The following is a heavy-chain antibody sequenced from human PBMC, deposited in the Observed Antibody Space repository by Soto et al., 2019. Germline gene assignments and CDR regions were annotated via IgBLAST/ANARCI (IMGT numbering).Heavy chain of an antibody. Sequence: GGSLRLSCAASGFTFSPFWMHWVRQVPGKGPVWVSRINSDGNSTSYADSVKGRFTISRDNAKNTLYLQMNSLRAEDTAVYYCARGYNSTDCWDQAPLVSVSS. D-gene: IGHD1-20*01. CDR1: GFTFSPFW. CDR2: INSDGNST. CDR3: ARGYNSTDC. V-gene: IGHV3-74*01. J-gene: IGHJ4*02.